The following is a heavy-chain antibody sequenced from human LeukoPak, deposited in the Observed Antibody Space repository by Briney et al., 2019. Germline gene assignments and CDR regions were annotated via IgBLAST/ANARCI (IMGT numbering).Heavy chain of an antibody. Sequence: ASVKVSCKASGYTFTNYGISWVRQAPGQGLEWMGWISAYNGNTNYAQKLQGRVSMTTDTSTSTAYMEPRSLRSDDTAVYYCARDYCSSTSCYFDYWGQGTLVTVSS. D-gene: IGHD2-2*01. V-gene: IGHV1-18*04. J-gene: IGHJ4*02. CDR2: ISAYNGNT. CDR1: GYTFTNYG. CDR3: ARDYCSSTSCYFDY.